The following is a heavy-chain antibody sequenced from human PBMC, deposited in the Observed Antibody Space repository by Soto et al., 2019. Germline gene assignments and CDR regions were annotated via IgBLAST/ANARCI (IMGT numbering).Heavy chain of an antibody. D-gene: IGHD6-19*01. J-gene: IGHJ4*02. Sequence: QVQLVESGGGVVQPGRSLRLSCAASGFTFSSYAMHWVRQAPGKGLEWVAVISYDGSNKYYADSVKGLFTISRDNSKNTLYLQMNSLRAEDTAVYYCARPNPNPYSSGWSYFDYWGQGTLVTVSS. CDR3: ARPNPNPYSSGWSYFDY. V-gene: IGHV3-30-3*01. CDR1: GFTFSSYA. CDR2: ISYDGSNK.